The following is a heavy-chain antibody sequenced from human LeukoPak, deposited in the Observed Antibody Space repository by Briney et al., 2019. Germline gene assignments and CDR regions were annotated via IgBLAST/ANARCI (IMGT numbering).Heavy chain of an antibody. CDR1: GYILRRYT. V-gene: IGHV3-21*01. CDR2: ISSTGTYI. CDR3: ARENIVVVPAASRYLDV. J-gene: IGHJ6*03. Sequence: PGGSLRLSCAASGYILRRYTMNWVPQAPGKGLEWVSSISSTGTYIYYADSVKGRFTISRDNAKNSLYLQMNSLRAEDTAVYYCARENIVVVPAASRYLDVWGKGTTVTVSS. D-gene: IGHD2-2*01.